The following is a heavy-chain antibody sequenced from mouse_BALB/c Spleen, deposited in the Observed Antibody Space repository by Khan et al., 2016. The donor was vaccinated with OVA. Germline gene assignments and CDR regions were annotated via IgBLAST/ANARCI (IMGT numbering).Heavy chain of an antibody. V-gene: IGHV3-2*02. CDR3: ARGNYDGYYFDY. CDR2: ISYSGGT. D-gene: IGHD2-4*01. Sequence: EVQLQESGPGLVKPSQSLSLTCTVTGYSITSGYAWNWIRQFPGNKLEWMGYISYSGGTSYNPSLQSRISITRDTSKNQFFLQLNSVTTEDTATYYCARGNYDGYYFDYWGQGTPLTVSS. CDR1: GYSITSGYA. J-gene: IGHJ2*01.